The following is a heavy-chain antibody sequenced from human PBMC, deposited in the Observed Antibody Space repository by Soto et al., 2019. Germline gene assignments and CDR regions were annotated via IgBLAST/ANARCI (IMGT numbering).Heavy chain of an antibody. CDR2: ISYDGSNK. CDR3: AGDGAAGPQYYYGMDV. Sequence: QVQLVESGGGVVQPGRSLSLSCAASGFTFSSYAMHWVRQAPGKGLEWVAVISYDGSNKYYADSVKGRFTISRDNSKNTVCLQMNGLRAEDTAVYSCAGDGAAGPQYYYGMDVWGRGTTVTVSS. V-gene: IGHV3-30-3*01. D-gene: IGHD6-13*01. J-gene: IGHJ6*02. CDR1: GFTFSSYA.